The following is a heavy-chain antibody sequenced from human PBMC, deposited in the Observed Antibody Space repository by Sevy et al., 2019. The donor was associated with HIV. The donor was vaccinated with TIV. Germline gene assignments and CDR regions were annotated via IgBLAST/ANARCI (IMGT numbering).Heavy chain of an antibody. CDR1: GFPFSSYA. CDR2: LIGGGRRT. CDR3: AKRRVQSGLSGGGANYGMDV. D-gene: IGHD2-8*02. Sequence: GGSLRLSCAASGFPFSSYAMSWVRQAPGRGLEWVSTLIGGGRRTYYVDSVTGRFIISRDNSRNTLYLQMNSLRAEDTAIYYCAKRRVQSGLSGGGANYGMDVCGRGTTVTVSS. J-gene: IGHJ6*02. V-gene: IGHV3-23*01.